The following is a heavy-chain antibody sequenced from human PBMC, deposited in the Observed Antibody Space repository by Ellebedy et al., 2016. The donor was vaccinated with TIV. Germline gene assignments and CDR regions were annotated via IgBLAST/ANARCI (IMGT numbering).Heavy chain of an antibody. V-gene: IGHV1-2*04. CDR3: ARDPSGSYRPYYFDY. D-gene: IGHD1-26*01. J-gene: IGHJ4*02. CDR1: GYTFTGYY. CDR2: INPNSGGT. Sequence: AALVKVSCKASGYTFTGYYMHWVRQAPGQGLEWMGWINPNSGGTNYAQKFQGWVTMTRDTSISTAYMELSRLRSDDTAVYYCARDPSGSYRPYYFDYWGQGTLVTVSS.